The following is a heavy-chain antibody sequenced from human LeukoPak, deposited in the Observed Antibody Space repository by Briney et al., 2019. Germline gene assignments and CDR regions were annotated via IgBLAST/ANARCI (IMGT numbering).Heavy chain of an antibody. Sequence: SVKVSCKASGGTFSSYAISWVRQAPGQGLEWMGGIIPIFGTANYAQKFQGRVTITTDESTSTAYMELSSLRSEDTAVYYCAKVGDDIVVVVDPDYWGQGTLVTVPS. CDR3: AKVGDDIVVVVDPDY. CDR1: GGTFSSYA. V-gene: IGHV1-69*05. CDR2: IIPIFGTA. J-gene: IGHJ4*02. D-gene: IGHD2-15*01.